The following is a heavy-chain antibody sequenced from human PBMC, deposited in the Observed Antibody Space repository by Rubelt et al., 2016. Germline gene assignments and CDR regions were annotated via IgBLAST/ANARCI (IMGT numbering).Heavy chain of an antibody. CDR1: GYTFTTYG. D-gene: IGHD3-10*01. Sequence: QVHLVQSAIEVKKPGASVKISCKTSGYTFTTYGIIWVRRAPGQGLEWMGWINTNTGNPTYAQGFTGRFVFSLDTSVSTAYLQISSLKAEDTAVYYCARGMRWFGENYWGQGTLVTVSS. CDR3: ARGMRWFGENY. V-gene: IGHV7-4-1*02. J-gene: IGHJ4*02. CDR2: INTNTGNP.